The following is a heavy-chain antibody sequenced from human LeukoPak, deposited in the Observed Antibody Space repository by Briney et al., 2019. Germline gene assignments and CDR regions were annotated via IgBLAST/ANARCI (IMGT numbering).Heavy chain of an antibody. CDR2: ISGSGSST. J-gene: IGHJ5*02. CDR1: GFTFSSYW. D-gene: IGHD6-13*01. Sequence: GGSLRLSCAASGFTFSSYWMNRVRQAPGKGLEWVSTISGSGSSTYYADSVKGRFTISRDNSKNTLYLQMNSLRAEDTAVYYRAKNQGSSWYEFDAWGQGTLVTVSS. CDR3: AKNQGSSWYEFDA. V-gene: IGHV3-23*01.